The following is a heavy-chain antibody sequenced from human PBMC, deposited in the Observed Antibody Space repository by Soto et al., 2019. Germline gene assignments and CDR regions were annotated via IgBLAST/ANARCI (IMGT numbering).Heavy chain of an antibody. V-gene: IGHV3-73*01. D-gene: IGHD4-17*01. CDR3: TRFPRGTPVTNLDF. CDR1: WFTFSGSA. CDR2: IRSKANSYAT. J-gene: IGHJ4*02. Sequence: VGSLRLSCATSWFTFSGSAMHWVRQASGKGLEWVGRIRSKANSYATAYAASVKGRFTISRDDSKNTTYLQMNSLKTEDTAVYYCTRFPRGTPVTNLDFWGQGTLVTVSS.